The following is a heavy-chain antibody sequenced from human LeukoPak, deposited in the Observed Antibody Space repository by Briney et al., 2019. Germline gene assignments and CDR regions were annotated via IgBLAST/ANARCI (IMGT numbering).Heavy chain of an antibody. D-gene: IGHD3-3*01. CDR3: ARTPYYDFWSGYSYYFDY. CDR2: IYYSGST. V-gene: IGHV4-59*01. Sequence: SETLSLTCTVSGGSISSYYWSWIRQPPGKGLEWIGYIYYSGSTNYNPSLKSRVTISVDTSKNQFSLKLSSVTAADTAVYYCARTPYYDFWSGYSYYFDYWGQGTLSPSPQ. J-gene: IGHJ4*02. CDR1: GGSISSYY.